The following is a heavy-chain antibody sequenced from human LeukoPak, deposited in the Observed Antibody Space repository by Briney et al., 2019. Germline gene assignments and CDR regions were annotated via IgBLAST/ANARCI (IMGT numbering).Heavy chain of an antibody. V-gene: IGHV4-4*07. CDR2: IHASGSS. D-gene: IGHD4-17*01. CDR1: GGSVSSDH. CDR3: VRENRDDGDSRGGFFDL. J-gene: IGHJ5*02. Sequence: ASETLSLTCSVSGGSVSSDHWNWIRQFAGKGLEWVGRIHASGSSNYLPSLKRRVTMSLDTSKMQLSLRLNSVTAADTAVYYCVRENRDDGDSRGGFFDLWGQGTPVSVSS.